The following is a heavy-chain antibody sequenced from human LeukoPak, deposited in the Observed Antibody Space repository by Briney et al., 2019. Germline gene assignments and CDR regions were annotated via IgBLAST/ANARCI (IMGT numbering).Heavy chain of an antibody. J-gene: IGHJ6*03. CDR3: ARRTYDFWSGSEDYYMDV. CDR2: ISYSGST. D-gene: IGHD3-3*01. V-gene: IGHV4-39*01. Sequence: SETLSLTCTVSGGSISSSSYYWGWVRQPPGEGVGGIVSISYSGSTSNNPSLKSRVTISVDTSKNQFSLKLSSVTAADTAVYYCARRTYDFWSGSEDYYMDVWGKGTTVTVSS. CDR1: GGSISSSSYY.